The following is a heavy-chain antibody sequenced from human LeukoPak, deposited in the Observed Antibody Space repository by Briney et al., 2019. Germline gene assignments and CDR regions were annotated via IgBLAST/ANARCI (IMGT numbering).Heavy chain of an antibody. Sequence: ASVKVSCKASGYTFTSYGISWVRQAPGQGLEWMGWISAYNGNTNYAQKLQGRVTMTTDTSTSTAYMELRSLRSEDTAVYYCARADIVATIQKGFDYWGQGTLVTVSS. V-gene: IGHV1-18*01. CDR1: GYTFTSYG. J-gene: IGHJ4*02. CDR2: ISAYNGNT. D-gene: IGHD5-12*01. CDR3: ARADIVATIQKGFDY.